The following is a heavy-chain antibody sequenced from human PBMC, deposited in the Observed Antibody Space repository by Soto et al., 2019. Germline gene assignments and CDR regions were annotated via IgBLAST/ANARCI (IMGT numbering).Heavy chain of an antibody. D-gene: IGHD1-7*01. Sequence: SEPLALTCAVSVGSFTSNNWWTCVRQPPVRGLEWIGEIYRTGSTNYNPSLKSRVTISLDKSENQFSLKVTSLTAADTAVYYCASRDPGTSVDYWGQGTLVTVSS. J-gene: IGHJ4*02. CDR3: ASRDPGTSVDY. CDR2: IYRTGST. CDR1: VGSFTSNNW. V-gene: IGHV4-4*02.